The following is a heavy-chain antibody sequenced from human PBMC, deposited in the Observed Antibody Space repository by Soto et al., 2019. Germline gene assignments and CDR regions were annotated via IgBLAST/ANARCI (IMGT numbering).Heavy chain of an antibody. CDR2: IIPIFGTA. D-gene: IGHD2-2*01. Sequence: GASVKVSCKASGYTFTSYAMHWVRQAPGQRLEWMGGIIPIFGTANYAQKFQGRVTITADESTSTAYMELSSLRSEDTAVYYCATISTSINYYGMEVWGQGTTVTVSS. V-gene: IGHV1-69*13. CDR1: GYTFTSYA. CDR3: ATISTSINYYGMEV. J-gene: IGHJ6*02.